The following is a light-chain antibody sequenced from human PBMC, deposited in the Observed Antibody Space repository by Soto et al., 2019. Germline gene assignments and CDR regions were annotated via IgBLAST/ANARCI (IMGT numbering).Light chain of an antibody. CDR3: QHIDTLPALT. Sequence: DIQMTQSPPSLPASVGDRVTITCQASQDISNYLNWYQQKPGKAPKLLIYDASNLATGVPSRFSGGGSGTDFTFTISSLQPEDIATYYGQHIDTLPALTFGGGTKVEIK. J-gene: IGKJ4*01. CDR1: QDISNY. V-gene: IGKV1-33*01. CDR2: DAS.